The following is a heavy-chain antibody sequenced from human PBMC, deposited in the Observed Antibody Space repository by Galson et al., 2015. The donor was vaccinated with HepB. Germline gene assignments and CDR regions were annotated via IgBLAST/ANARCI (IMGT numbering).Heavy chain of an antibody. Sequence: SLRLSCATSGFTLSNYAIHWVRQAPGKGLEWVTFISYDGNTKYYADAVRGRFTISRDNSKNTLYLHMNSLRAEDTAVYYCARDESSSSWYGYWGQGTLVTVSS. J-gene: IGHJ4*02. CDR3: ARDESSSSWYGY. V-gene: IGHV3-30-3*01. CDR2: ISYDGNTK. CDR1: GFTLSNYA. D-gene: IGHD6-13*01.